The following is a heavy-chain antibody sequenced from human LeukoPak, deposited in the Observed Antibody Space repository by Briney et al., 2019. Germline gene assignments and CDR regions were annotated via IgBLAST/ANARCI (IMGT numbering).Heavy chain of an antibody. CDR2: INPSGGST. J-gene: IGHJ5*02. Sequence: ASVKVSCKASGYTFTSYYMHWVRQAPGQGLEWMGIINPSGGSTSYARKFQGRVTMTRDTSTSTVYMELSSLRSEDTAVYYCARDRDPDSSSWYWFDPWGQGTLVTVSS. D-gene: IGHD6-13*01. CDR1: GYTFTSYY. CDR3: ARDRDPDSSSWYWFDP. V-gene: IGHV1-46*01.